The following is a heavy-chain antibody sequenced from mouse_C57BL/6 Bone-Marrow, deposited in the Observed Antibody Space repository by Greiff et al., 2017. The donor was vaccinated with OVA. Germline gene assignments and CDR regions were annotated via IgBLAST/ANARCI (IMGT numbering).Heavy chain of an antibody. CDR2: INPSNGGT. CDR1: GYTFTSYW. V-gene: IGHV1-53*01. D-gene: IGHD4-1*01. J-gene: IGHJ2*01. CDR3: ARERGNWDFDY. Sequence: QVQLKQPGTELVKPGASVKLSCKASGYTFTSYWMHWVKQRPGQGLEWIGNINPSNGGTNYNEKFKSKATLTADKSSSTAYMELRSLTSEDSAVYFCARERGNWDFDYWGQGTTLTVSS.